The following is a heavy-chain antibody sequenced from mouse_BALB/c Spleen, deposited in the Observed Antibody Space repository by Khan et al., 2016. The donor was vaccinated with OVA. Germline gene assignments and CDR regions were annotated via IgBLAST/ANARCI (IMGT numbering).Heavy chain of an antibody. J-gene: IGHJ4*01. CDR1: GYTFTSYW. CDR3: ARQNYYVNSYYAMDY. CDR2: IGPGSGST. D-gene: IGHD2-1*01. Sequence: DLVKPGASVKLSCKASGYTFTSYWINWIKQRPGQGLEWIGRIGPGSGSTDYNAMFRDKATLTVDTSSSTVYLQLSSLSSEDSAVYVGARQNYYVNSYYAMDYWGQGTSVTVSS. V-gene: IGHV1S41*01.